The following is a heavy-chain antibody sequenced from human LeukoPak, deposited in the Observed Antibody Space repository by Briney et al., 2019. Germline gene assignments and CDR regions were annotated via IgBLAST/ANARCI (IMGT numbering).Heavy chain of an antibody. J-gene: IGHJ6*03. Sequence: PGGSLRLSCAASGFTFSSYSMNWVRQAPGEGLEWVSYISSLSGTIYYADSVKGRFIISRDNAKNSLYLQMNSLRAEDTAVYYCARGDYGDYPSYYYYYMDVWGKGTTVTISS. CDR2: ISSLSGTI. CDR3: ARGDYGDYPSYYYYYMDV. V-gene: IGHV3-48*01. D-gene: IGHD4-17*01. CDR1: GFTFSSYS.